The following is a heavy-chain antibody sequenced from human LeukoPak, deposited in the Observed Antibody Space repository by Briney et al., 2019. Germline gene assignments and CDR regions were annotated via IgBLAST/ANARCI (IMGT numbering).Heavy chain of an antibody. CDR3: ARGLWFGELSGAFDI. V-gene: IGHV3-53*04. CDR1: GFTVSSNY. Sequence: GGSLRLSCAASGFTVSSNYMSWVRQAPGKGLEWVSVIYSGGSTYYADSAKGRFTISRHNSKNTLYLQMNSLRAEDTAVYYCARGLWFGELSGAFDIWGQGTMVTVSS. D-gene: IGHD3-10*01. CDR2: IYSGGST. J-gene: IGHJ3*02.